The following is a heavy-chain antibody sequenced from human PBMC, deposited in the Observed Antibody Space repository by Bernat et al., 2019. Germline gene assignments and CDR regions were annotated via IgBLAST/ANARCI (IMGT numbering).Heavy chain of an antibody. CDR3: ARGDGGRAAPFDY. D-gene: IGHD6-13*01. CDR2: ISYDGNNK. Sequence: QVQLVESGGGVVQPGRSLRLSCAASGFTFSSYAMHWVRQAPDKGLEWVAVISYDGNNKYYTDSVKGRFTISRDNSKNTLYLQMNSLGAEASAVYYCARGDGGRAAPFDYWGQGTLVTVSS. V-gene: IGHV3-30-3*01. CDR1: GFTFSSYA. J-gene: IGHJ4*02.